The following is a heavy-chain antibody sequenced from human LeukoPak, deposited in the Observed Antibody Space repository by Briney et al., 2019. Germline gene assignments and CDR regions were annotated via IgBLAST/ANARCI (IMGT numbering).Heavy chain of an antibody. D-gene: IGHD3-10*01. CDR2: IIPIFGTA. Sequence: ASVKVSCKASGGTFSSYATSWVRQAPGQGLEWMGGIIPIFGTANYAQKFQGRVTITADKSTSTAYMELSSLRSEDTAVYYCARGEPKTLWFGDSAFDIWGQGTMVTVSS. V-gene: IGHV1-69*06. CDR3: ARGEPKTLWFGDSAFDI. CDR1: GGTFSSYA. J-gene: IGHJ3*02.